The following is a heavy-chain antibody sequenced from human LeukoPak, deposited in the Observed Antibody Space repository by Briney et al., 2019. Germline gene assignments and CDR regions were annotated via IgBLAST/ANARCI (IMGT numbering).Heavy chain of an antibody. D-gene: IGHD6-19*01. CDR3: ASHASGWLLGN. J-gene: IGHJ4*02. CDR1: GFTFTNVW. V-gene: IGHV3-15*01. Sequence: PGGSLRLSCAASGFTFTNVWMSRVSQSPGKGLEWVGRIISKTGGGTRDYAAPVKGRFTISRDDSKNTLYLQMSSLKTVDTSVYDCASHASGWLLGNWGQGTLVTVS. CDR2: IISKTGGGTR.